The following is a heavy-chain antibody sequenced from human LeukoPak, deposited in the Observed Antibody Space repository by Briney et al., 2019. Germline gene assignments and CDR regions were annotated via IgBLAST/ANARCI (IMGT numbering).Heavy chain of an antibody. V-gene: IGHV1-69-2*01. Sequence: ASVKVSCKVSGYTFTDYYMHWVQQAPGKGLDWMGLVDPEDGETIYAEKFQGSVTITADTSTDTAYLELSSLRSEDTAVYYCATSEYLGFSRGSYFDYWGQGTLVTVSS. CDR2: VDPEDGET. J-gene: IGHJ4*02. CDR1: GYTFTDYY. CDR3: ATSEYLGFSRGSYFDY. D-gene: IGHD2-2*02.